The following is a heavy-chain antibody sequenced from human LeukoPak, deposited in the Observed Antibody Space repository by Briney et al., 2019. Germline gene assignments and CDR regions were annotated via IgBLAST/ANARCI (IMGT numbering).Heavy chain of an antibody. CDR3: ASGTAYYDSSGYYLKSNFDY. J-gene: IGHJ4*02. D-gene: IGHD3-22*01. CDR1: GGSISSGGYY. Sequence: SQTLSLTCTVSGGSISSGGYYWSWIRQHPGKGLEWIGYIYYSGSTYYNPSLKSRVTISVDTSKNQFSLKLSSVTAADTAVYYCASGTAYYDSSGYYLKSNFDYWGQGTLVTVSS. CDR2: IYYSGST. V-gene: IGHV4-31*03.